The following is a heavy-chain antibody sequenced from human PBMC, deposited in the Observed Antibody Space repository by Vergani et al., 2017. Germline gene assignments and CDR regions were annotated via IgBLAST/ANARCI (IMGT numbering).Heavy chain of an antibody. Sequence: QVQLQQWGAGLLKPSETLSLTCAVYGGSFSGYYWSWIRQPPGKGLEWIGEINHSGSTNYNPSLKSRVTISVDTSKNQFSLKLSSVTAADTAVYYCARDGYKYVGGAFDIWGQGTMVTVSS. CDR3: ARDGYKYVGGAFDI. J-gene: IGHJ3*02. CDR1: GGSFSGYY. V-gene: IGHV4-34*01. CDR2: INHSGST. D-gene: IGHD5-24*01.